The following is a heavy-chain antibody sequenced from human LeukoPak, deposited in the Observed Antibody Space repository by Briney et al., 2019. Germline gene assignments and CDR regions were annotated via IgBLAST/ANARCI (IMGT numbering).Heavy chain of an antibody. D-gene: IGHD4-23*01. Sequence: GGSLRLSCGASGVTFSSDAMSWVGQAPGKGGEGVSAISGSGGSTYYADSVKGRFTISRDNSKNTLYLQMNSLRAEDTAVYYCAKDGYGGNSDYWGQGTLVTVSS. CDR3: AKDGYGGNSDY. J-gene: IGHJ4*02. CDR2: ISGSGGST. CDR1: GVTFSSDA. V-gene: IGHV3-23*01.